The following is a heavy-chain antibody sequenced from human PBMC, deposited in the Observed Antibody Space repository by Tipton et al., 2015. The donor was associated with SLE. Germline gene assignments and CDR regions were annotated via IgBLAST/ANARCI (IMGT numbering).Heavy chain of an antibody. CDR2: IYTRGST. Sequence: GLVKPSETLSLTCSVSGGSISSYYWSWIRQPAGKGLEWIGQIYTRGSTNYNLSLKSRVTISKDTSKNQFSLKLTSVTAADTAVYYCGRFRSSWSYFDYWGQGTLVTVSS. CDR1: GGSISSYY. V-gene: IGHV4-4*07. J-gene: IGHJ4*02. D-gene: IGHD6-13*01. CDR3: GRFRSSWSYFDY.